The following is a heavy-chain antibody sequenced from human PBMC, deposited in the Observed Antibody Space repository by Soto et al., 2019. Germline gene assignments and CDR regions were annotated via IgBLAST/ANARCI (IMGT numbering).Heavy chain of an antibody. V-gene: IGHV3-74*01. D-gene: IGHD5-12*01. CDR1: VFTLIGYW. Sequence: GGSLRLSCASSVFTLIGYWMHWVRQVPGKGLVWVSRISSDGRTTNYADSVGGRFTISRDNAKNTLYVQMNSLRAEDTAVYYCVRGNSGYGNFDYWGQGTLVTVSS. CDR2: ISSDGRTT. J-gene: IGHJ4*02. CDR3: VRGNSGYGNFDY.